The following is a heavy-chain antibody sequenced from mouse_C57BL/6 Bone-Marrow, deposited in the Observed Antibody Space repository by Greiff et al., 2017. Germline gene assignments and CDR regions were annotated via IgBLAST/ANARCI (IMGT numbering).Heavy chain of an antibody. CDR2: IYPGNSDT. CDR1: GYTFTSYW. J-gene: IGHJ4*01. Sequence: EVQLQQSGTVLARPGASVKMSCKTSGYTFTSYWMHWVKQRPGQGLEWIGAIYPGNSDTSYNQKFKGKAKLTAVTSASTAYMELSSLTNEDSAVYYCTNYDGLGDYAMDYWGQGTSVTVSS. CDR3: TNYDGLGDYAMDY. V-gene: IGHV1-5*01. D-gene: IGHD1-1*01.